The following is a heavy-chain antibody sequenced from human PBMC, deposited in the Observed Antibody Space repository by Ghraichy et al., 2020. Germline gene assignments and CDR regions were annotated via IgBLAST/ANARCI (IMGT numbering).Heavy chain of an antibody. V-gene: IGHV4-34*01. CDR2: INHSGST. D-gene: IGHD2-8*01. CDR3: ARGLGTKQPRLSYWYFDL. CDR1: GGSFSGYY. J-gene: IGHJ2*01. Sequence: SETLSLTCAVYGGSFSGYYWSWIRQPPGKGLEWIGEINHSGSTNYNPSLKSRVTISVDTSKNQFSLKLSSVTAADTAVYYCARGLGTKQPRLSYWYFDLWGRGTLVTVSS.